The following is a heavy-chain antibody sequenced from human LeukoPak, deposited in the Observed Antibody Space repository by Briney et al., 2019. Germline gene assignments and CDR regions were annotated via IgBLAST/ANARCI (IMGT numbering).Heavy chain of an antibody. Sequence: GGSLRLSCAASGFTFSGSAMHWVRQASGKGLEWVGRIRSKANSYATAYPASVKGRFTISRDDSKNTAYLQMNSLRAEDTAVYYCAEDREWELLYYYYYMDVWGKGTTVTVSS. D-gene: IGHD1-26*01. J-gene: IGHJ6*03. V-gene: IGHV3-73*01. CDR1: GFTFSGSA. CDR3: AEDREWELLYYYYYMDV. CDR2: IRSKANSYAT.